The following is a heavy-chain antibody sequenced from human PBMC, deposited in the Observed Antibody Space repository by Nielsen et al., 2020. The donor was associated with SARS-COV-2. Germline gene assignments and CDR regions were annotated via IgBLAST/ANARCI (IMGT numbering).Heavy chain of an antibody. V-gene: IGHV7-4-1*02. Sequence: ASVKVSCKASRYTFTNYVMNWVRQAPGQGLEWMGRINTNTGNPTHAQGFTGRFVFSVDTSVSTAYLQISSLKAEDTAVYYCARARLITMVRGFAYWGQGSLVTVSS. CDR1: RYTFTNYV. J-gene: IGHJ4*02. D-gene: IGHD3-10*01. CDR3: ARARLITMVRGFAY. CDR2: INTNTGNP.